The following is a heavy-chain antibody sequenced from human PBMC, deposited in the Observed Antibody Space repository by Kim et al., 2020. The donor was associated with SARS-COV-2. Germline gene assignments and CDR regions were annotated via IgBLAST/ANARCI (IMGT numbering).Heavy chain of an antibody. J-gene: IGHJ1*01. CDR2: VYTRGDI. Sequence: GGSLRLSCAGSGFVVSTNYMSWVRQAPGKGLEWVSVVYTRGDIYYADSVKGRFTTGRQFSKDTDYLEMNNLRTEDTGVYYCSASRNYWGQGILVTGSS. CDR3: SASRNY. CDR1: GFVVSTNY. V-gene: IGHV3-66*01.